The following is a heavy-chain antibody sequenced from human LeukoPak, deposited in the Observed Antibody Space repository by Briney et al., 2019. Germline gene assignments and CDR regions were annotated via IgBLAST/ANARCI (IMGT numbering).Heavy chain of an antibody. CDR2: IYYSGST. CDR1: GGSISSSSYY. CDR3: ARGSGYYGEDFEY. D-gene: IGHD3-22*01. V-gene: IGHV4-39*07. Sequence: SETLSLTCTVSGGSISSSSYYWGWIRQPPGKGLEWIGSIYYSGSTNYNPSLKSRVTISVDTSKNQFSLKLSSVTATDTATYYCARGSGYYGEDFEYWGQGTLVTVSS. J-gene: IGHJ4*02.